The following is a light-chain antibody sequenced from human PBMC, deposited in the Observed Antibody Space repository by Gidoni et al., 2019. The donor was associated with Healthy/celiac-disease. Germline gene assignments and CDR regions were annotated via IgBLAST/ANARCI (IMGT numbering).Light chain of an antibody. CDR3: QQYDNLPLT. Sequence: DIQMTQSPSSLSASVGDSVTITCQASQDISNYLNWYQQKPGKAPKRLMYDASNLETGVPSRFSGSGSGTDFTFTISSLQPEDIATYYCQQYDNLPLTFGGGTKVEIK. CDR1: QDISNY. CDR2: DAS. V-gene: IGKV1-33*01. J-gene: IGKJ4*01.